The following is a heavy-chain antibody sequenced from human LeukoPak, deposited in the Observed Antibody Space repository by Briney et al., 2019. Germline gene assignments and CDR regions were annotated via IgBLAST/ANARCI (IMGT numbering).Heavy chain of an antibody. CDR1: GFTFNSYA. V-gene: IGHV3-23*01. CDR3: AKDPTYCAYTSCY. Sequence: GGSLRLSCAASGFTFNSYALNWVRQAPGKGLEWGSGISNSDDTTYYADSVKGRFTISRDNSKNTLYLQMTSLRAEDTATYFCAKDPTYCAYTSCYWGQGTLVTVSS. D-gene: IGHD3-16*01. CDR2: ISNSDDTT. J-gene: IGHJ4*02.